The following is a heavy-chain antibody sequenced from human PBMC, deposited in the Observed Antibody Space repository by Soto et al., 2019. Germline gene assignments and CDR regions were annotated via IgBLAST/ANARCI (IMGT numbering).Heavy chain of an antibody. CDR2: IYYSGST. Sequence: SETLSLTCTVSGGSISSYYWSWIRQPPGKGLEWIGYIYYSGSTNYNPSLKSRVTISVDTSKNQFSLKLSSVTAADTAVYYCARDQGGIAAAGTYYYYYYGMDIWGQGTTVTLSS. CDR1: GGSISSYY. CDR3: ARDQGGIAAAGTYYYYYYGMDI. J-gene: IGHJ6*02. V-gene: IGHV4-59*01. D-gene: IGHD6-13*01.